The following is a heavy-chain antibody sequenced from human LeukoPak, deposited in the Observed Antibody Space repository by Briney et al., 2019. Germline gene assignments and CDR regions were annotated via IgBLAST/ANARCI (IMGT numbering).Heavy chain of an antibody. CDR3: ARGGYYYDSSGYYYAHRVLDY. D-gene: IGHD3-22*01. CDR2: ISYSGST. J-gene: IGHJ4*02. Sequence: SQTLSLTCTVSGDSISNFYWSWIRQPPGKGLEWIGYISYSGSTNYNPSLNSRVTISVDASKTQFSLKLSSVTAADTAVYYCARGGYYYDSSGYYYAHRVLDYWGQGTLVTVSS. CDR1: GDSISNFY. V-gene: IGHV4-59*01.